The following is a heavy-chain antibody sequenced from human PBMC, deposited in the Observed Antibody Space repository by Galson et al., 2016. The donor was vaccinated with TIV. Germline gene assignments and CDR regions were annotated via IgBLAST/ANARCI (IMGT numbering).Heavy chain of an antibody. J-gene: IGHJ5*02. Sequence: QSGAEVKKPGASVKVSCKPSGYTFLSYGISWVRQAPGQGLEWMGWIGPYNGDTRYAQKVQDRFIMSPDKSTSTAYMELRSLRSDDTAVYYCERDVRLTRANLDLWGQGTLVTVSS. CDR3: ERDVRLTRANLDL. D-gene: IGHD1-14*01. V-gene: IGHV1-18*01. CDR1: GYTFLSYG. CDR2: IGPYNGDT.